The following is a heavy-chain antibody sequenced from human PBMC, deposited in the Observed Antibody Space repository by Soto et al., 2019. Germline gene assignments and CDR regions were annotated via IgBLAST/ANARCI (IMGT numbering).Heavy chain of an antibody. J-gene: IGHJ6*02. Sequence: QVQLVQSGAEVKKPGSSVKVSCKVSGGTFSNYAIDWVRLAPGHGLEWMGGIVPIFGTTYYTQKVQGRATILADDSTTTAYLEMSSLRSEDTAIYYCARVEAVAGLYNYHGLDVWGQGTAVTVSS. D-gene: IGHD6-19*01. V-gene: IGHV1-69*12. CDR1: GGTFSNYA. CDR3: ARVEAVAGLYNYHGLDV. CDR2: IVPIFGTT.